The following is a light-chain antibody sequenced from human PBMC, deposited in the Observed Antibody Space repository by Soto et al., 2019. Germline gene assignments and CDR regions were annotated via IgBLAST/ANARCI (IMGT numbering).Light chain of an antibody. CDR2: DAS. J-gene: IGKJ2*01. CDR1: QSISTS. Sequence: DIQMTQSPSTLSASVGDRGTITCRATQSISTSLAWYQQKPGKAPELLIYDASTLESGVPSRFSGSGSGTEFTLTITSLQPDDFATDYCQQYTDYPYTFGQGTKLEIK. CDR3: QQYTDYPYT. V-gene: IGKV1-5*03.